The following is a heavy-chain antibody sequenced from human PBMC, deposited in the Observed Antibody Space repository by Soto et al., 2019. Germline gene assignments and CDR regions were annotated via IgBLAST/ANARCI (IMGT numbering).Heavy chain of an antibody. D-gene: IGHD3-3*01. Sequence: GGSLRLSCAASGFTFSSYAMSWVRQAPGKGLEWVSSISGSGGSTYYADSVKGRFTISRDNSKNTLYLQMNSLRAEDTAVYYCAVIIYAFWSGYYNGMDVWGQGTTVTVSS. CDR3: AVIIYAFWSGYYNGMDV. CDR2: ISGSGGST. J-gene: IGHJ6*02. CDR1: GFTFSSYA. V-gene: IGHV3-23*01.